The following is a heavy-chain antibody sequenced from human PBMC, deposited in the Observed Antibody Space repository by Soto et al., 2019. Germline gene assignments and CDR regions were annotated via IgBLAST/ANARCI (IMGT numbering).Heavy chain of an antibody. CDR3: AKIRGYSGYDYYYYYGMDV. CDR1: GFTFSSYG. D-gene: IGHD5-12*01. J-gene: IGHJ6*02. CDR2: ISYDGSNK. Sequence: GGSLRLSCAASGFTFSSYGMHWVRQAPGKGLEWVAVISYDGSNKYYADSVKGRFTISRDSSKNTLYLQMNSLRAEDTAVYYCAKIRGYSGYDYYYYYGMDVWGQGTTVTVSS. V-gene: IGHV3-30*18.